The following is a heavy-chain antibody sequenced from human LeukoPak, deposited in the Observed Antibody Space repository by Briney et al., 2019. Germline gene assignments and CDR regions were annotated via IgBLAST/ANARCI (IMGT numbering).Heavy chain of an antibody. V-gene: IGHV1-58*02. CDR1: GFTFTSSA. Sequence: SVKVSCKASGFTFTSSAMQWVRQARGQRLEWIGWIVVGSGNTNYAQKFQERVTITRDMSTSTAYMELSSLRSEDTAVYYCAAGESEDITGTTYYYYYMDVWGKGTTVTVSS. CDR2: IVVGSGNT. J-gene: IGHJ6*03. D-gene: IGHD1-7*01. CDR3: AAGESEDITGTTYYYYYMDV.